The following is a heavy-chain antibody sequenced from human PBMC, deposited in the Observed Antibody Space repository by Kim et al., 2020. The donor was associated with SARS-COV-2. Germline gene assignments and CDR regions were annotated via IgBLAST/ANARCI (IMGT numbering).Heavy chain of an antibody. CDR1: GGSFSGYY. CDR3: ARGGFAYSSGS. J-gene: IGHJ5*02. CDR2: INHSGST. V-gene: IGHV4-34*01. D-gene: IGHD6-19*01. Sequence: SETLSLTCAVYGGSFSGYYWSWIRQPPGKGLEWIGEINHSGSTNYNPSLKSRVTISVDTSKNQFSLKLSSVTAADTAVYYCARGGFAYSSGSWGQGTLVTVSS.